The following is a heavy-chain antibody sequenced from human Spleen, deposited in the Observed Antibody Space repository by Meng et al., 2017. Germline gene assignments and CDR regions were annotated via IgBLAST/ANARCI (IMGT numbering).Heavy chain of an antibody. Sequence: QVHLLQSGPEVKKPGASVRVSCKASGYTFGSYGICWVRQAPGQGLEWMGWISTDNGNTNYAQKFQGRVTMTTDTSTTTAYMEMRSLRSDDTALYYCARTTSYYNTWYYFDYWGQGTLVTVSS. D-gene: IGHD3-22*01. CDR3: ARTTSYYNTWYYFDY. V-gene: IGHV1-18*01. J-gene: IGHJ4*02. CDR1: GYTFGSYG. CDR2: ISTDNGNT.